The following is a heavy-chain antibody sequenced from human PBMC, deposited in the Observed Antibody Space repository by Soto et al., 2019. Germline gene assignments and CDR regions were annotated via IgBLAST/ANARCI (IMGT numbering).Heavy chain of an antibody. CDR3: GRGRSGQIVVFY. V-gene: IGHV1-2*02. J-gene: IGHJ4*02. CDR2: IGPESGAT. Sequence: ASLKVSCKASGYTFTGHYIHWVRQAPEQGPEWMGEIGPESGATRYAQRFQGRVTMTRDMSITTVYMELNNLSPDDTAVYYCGRGRSGQIVVFYWGQGTPVTVSS. CDR1: GYTFTGHY. D-gene: IGHD1-26*01.